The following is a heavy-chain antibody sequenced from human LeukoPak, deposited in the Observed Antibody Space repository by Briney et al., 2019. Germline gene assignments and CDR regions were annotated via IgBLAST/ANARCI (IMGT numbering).Heavy chain of an antibody. D-gene: IGHD6-13*01. Sequence: ASVKVSCKASGYTFTSYGISWVRQAPGQGLEWMGWISAYNGNTNYAQKLQGRVTMTTDTSISTAYMELSRLRSEDTAVYYCARVPSSSWYFRQDGDYFDYWGQGTLVTVSS. CDR1: GYTFTSYG. J-gene: IGHJ4*02. CDR2: ISAYNGNT. V-gene: IGHV1-18*01. CDR3: ARVPSSSWYFRQDGDYFDY.